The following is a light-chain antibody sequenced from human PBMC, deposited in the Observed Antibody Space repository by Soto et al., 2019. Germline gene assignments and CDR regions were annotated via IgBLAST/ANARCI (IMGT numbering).Light chain of an antibody. CDR2: GAS. CDR3: QQYNNWPVT. V-gene: IGKV3D-15*01. Sequence: EVVMTQSPITLSVSPGERATLSCRASQSVSSDLAWYHQKPGQGPRLLIYGASTRATGIPGRFSGSGSGTEFTLTISSVQSEDLAVYFCQQYNNWPVTFGQGTRLEIK. CDR1: QSVSSD. J-gene: IGKJ5*01.